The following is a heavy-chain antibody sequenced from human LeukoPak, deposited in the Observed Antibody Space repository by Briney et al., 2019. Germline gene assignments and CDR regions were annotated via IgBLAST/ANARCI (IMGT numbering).Heavy chain of an antibody. J-gene: IGHJ5*02. D-gene: IGHD2-2*01. CDR3: ARRPGVVVPAVYNWFDP. CDR1: GGSFSSYY. Sequence: PSETLSLTCAVYGGSFSSYYWSWIRQPPGKGLEWIGEINHSGSTNYNPSLKSRVTISVDTSKNQFSLKLSSVTAADTAVYYCARRPGVVVPAVYNWFDPWGQGTLVTVSS. CDR2: INHSGST. V-gene: IGHV4-34*01.